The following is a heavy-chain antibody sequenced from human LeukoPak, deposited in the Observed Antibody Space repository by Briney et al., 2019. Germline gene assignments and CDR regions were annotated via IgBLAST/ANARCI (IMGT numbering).Heavy chain of an antibody. J-gene: IGHJ4*02. CDR2: ISSDGNDK. CDR1: GVTFSSYG. CDR3: TTKVIRGNSGDDYDD. Sequence: SLRLSCAASGVTFSSYGMHWVRQAPGKGLEWVALISSDGNDKLYGDSAKGRFTISRDDSKSTLYLQMNSLRAEDTAVYYCTTKVIRGNSGDDYDDWGQGTLVTVSS. D-gene: IGHD5-12*01. V-gene: IGHV3-30*03.